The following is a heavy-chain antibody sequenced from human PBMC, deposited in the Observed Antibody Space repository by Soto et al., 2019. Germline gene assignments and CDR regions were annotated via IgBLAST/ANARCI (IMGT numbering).Heavy chain of an antibody. CDR3: ARERGDSHWIDP. V-gene: IGHV4-61*01. D-gene: IGHD2-21*01. Sequence: SETLSLTCSFSGCSVSSESYYWSWIRQTPGKGLEWIGNVENSGSTKYNPSLKSRVTISVDTSKNQFSLKLSSVTGADTAVYYCARERGDSHWIDPWGQGTLVTVSS. CDR2: VENSGST. J-gene: IGHJ5*02. CDR1: GCSVSSESYY.